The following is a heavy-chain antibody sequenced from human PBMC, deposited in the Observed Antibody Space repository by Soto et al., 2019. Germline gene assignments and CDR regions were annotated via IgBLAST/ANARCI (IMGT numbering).Heavy chain of an antibody. D-gene: IGHD7-27*01. CDR1: GDSVTSGSYY. CDR3: AREWGLLPYFDP. Sequence: SETLSLTCIVSGDSVTSGSYYWTWLRQPPGKGLEWIGYISYTGRTKYNPSLQSRVTISVDTSKNDFSLNLSSVTAADTAVYFCAREWGLLPYFDPWGQGTLVTVSS. CDR2: ISYTGRT. J-gene: IGHJ5*02. V-gene: IGHV4-61*03.